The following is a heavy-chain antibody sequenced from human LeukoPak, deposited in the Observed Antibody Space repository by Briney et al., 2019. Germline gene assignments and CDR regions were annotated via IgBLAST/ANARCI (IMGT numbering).Heavy chain of an antibody. J-gene: IGHJ4*02. CDR2: ISGSGGST. V-gene: IGHV3-23*01. D-gene: IGHD3-3*01. Sequence: GGSLRLSCAASGFTFSSYAMSWVRQAPGRGLEWVSAISGSGGSTYYADSVKGRFTISRDNSKNTLYLQMNSLRAEDTAVYYCAKQTIFGVVSHFGYWGQGTLVTVSS. CDR3: AKQTIFGVVSHFGY. CDR1: GFTFSSYA.